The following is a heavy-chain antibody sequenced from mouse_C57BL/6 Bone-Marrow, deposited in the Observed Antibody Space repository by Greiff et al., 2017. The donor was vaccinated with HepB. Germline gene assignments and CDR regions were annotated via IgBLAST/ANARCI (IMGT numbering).Heavy chain of an antibody. Sequence: QVQLQQPGAELVKPGASVKMSCKASGYTFTSYWITWVKQRPGQGLEWIGDIYPGSGSTNYNEKFKSKATLTVDTSSSTAYMQRSSLTSEDSAVYYCARPLITTANWYFDVWGTGTTVTVSS. D-gene: IGHD1-1*01. CDR1: GYTFTSYW. J-gene: IGHJ1*03. V-gene: IGHV1-55*01. CDR2: IYPGSGST. CDR3: ARPLITTANWYFDV.